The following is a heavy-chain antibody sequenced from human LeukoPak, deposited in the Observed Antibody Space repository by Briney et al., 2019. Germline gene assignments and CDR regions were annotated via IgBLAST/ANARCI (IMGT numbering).Heavy chain of an antibody. D-gene: IGHD3-10*01. CDR1: GFTFSSYE. J-gene: IGHJ6*04. Sequence: GGSLRLSCAASGFTFSSYEMNWVRQAPGKGLEWVSYISSSGSTIYYADSVKGRFTISGDNAKNSLYLQMNSLRAEDTAVYYCARVDYYGSGSPSGMDVWGKGTTVTVSS. CDR3: ARVDYYGSGSPSGMDV. CDR2: ISSSGSTI. V-gene: IGHV3-48*03.